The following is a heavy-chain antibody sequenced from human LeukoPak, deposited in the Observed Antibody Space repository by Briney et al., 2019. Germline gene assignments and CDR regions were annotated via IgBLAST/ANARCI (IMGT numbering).Heavy chain of an antibody. CDR2: IYHSGST. CDR3: ARRGIAAAGFDY. D-gene: IGHD6-13*01. Sequence: SETLSLTCTVSGGSISSGTYYWSWIRQPPGKGLEWIGYIYHSGSTYYNPSLKSRVTMSVDRSKNQFSLKLSSVTAADTAVYYCARRGIAAAGFDYWSQGTLVTVSS. J-gene: IGHJ4*02. V-gene: IGHV4-30-2*01. CDR1: GGSISSGTYY.